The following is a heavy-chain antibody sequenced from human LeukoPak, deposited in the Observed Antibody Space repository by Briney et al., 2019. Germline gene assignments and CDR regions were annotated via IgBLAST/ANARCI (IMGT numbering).Heavy chain of an antibody. J-gene: IGHJ4*02. CDR1: GFTFTDYW. CDR3: ARRDYYDSSGYYHGFDY. V-gene: IGHV3-30*02. D-gene: IGHD3-22*01. Sequence: GGSLRLSCAASGFTFTDYWMNWVRQAPGKGLEWVSFIRYDGSNKYYADSVKGRFTISRDNSKNTLYLQMNSLRAEDTAVYYCARRDYYDSSGYYHGFDYWGQGTLVTVSS. CDR2: IRYDGSNK.